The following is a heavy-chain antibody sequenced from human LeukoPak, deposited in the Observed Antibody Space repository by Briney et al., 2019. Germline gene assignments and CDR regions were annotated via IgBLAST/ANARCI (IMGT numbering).Heavy chain of an antibody. J-gene: IGHJ4*02. Sequence: GGSLILSCAASGFTFSNYAMHWVRQAPGKGLEWVAVISYDGSIKYYADSVKGRFTISRDNSRDTLYLQMNSLRAGDTAVYYCAKDSSVLVAADDYWGQGTLVTVSS. CDR1: GFTFSNYA. CDR3: AKDSSVLVAADDY. CDR2: ISYDGSIK. D-gene: IGHD2-8*02. V-gene: IGHV3-30-3*02.